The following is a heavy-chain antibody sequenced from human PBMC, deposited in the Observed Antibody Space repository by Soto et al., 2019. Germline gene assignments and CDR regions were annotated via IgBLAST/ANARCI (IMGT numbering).Heavy chain of an antibody. J-gene: IGHJ3*02. D-gene: IGHD5-12*01. CDR1: GFTFSSYA. CDR3: ARGESMATRDAFDI. V-gene: IGHV3-30*04. CDR2: ISYDGSNK. Sequence: GGSLRLSCAASGFTFSSYAMHWVRQAPGKGLEWVAVISYDGSNKYYADSGKGRLTISRDNSKNTLYLQMNSMRAEDPAVYYCARGESMATRDAFDIWGQGTMVTVSS.